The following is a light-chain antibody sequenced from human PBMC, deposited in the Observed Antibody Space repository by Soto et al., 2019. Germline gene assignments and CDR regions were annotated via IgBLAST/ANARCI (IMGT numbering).Light chain of an antibody. CDR1: QSVGSNY. CDR2: RAS. J-gene: IGKJ4*01. Sequence: IVRTQSPATRSVAPGERAALSCRASQSVGSNYVAWYQQKPGQTPKVLIYRASSRATGIPDRVSGSGSGTDFTLAISRLEPEDFAMYYCQQYGSSPLTFGGGTKVDIK. V-gene: IGKV3-20*01. CDR3: QQYGSSPLT.